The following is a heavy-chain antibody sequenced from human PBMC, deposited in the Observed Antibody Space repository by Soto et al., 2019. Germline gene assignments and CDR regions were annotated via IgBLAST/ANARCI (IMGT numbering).Heavy chain of an antibody. Sequence: ETLSLTCAVSGGSIRSSSYYWGWIRQPPGKGLEWIGSIYYSGSTYYTPSLQSRVAISVDTSKNQFSLKLNSVTAADTAVYYCARRTVNIRTFYSGLKTHCFDYWGQGTLVTVSS. D-gene: IGHD6-19*01. CDR2: IYYSGST. CDR1: GGSIRSSSYY. V-gene: IGHV4-39*01. CDR3: ARRTVNIRTFYSGLKTHCFDY. J-gene: IGHJ4*02.